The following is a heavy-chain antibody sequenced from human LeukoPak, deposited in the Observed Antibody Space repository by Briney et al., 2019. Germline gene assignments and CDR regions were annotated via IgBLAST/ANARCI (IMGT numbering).Heavy chain of an antibody. V-gene: IGHV4-4*07. D-gene: IGHD2-15*01. CDR2: IYSSGST. J-gene: IGHJ4*02. CDR3: ARARGRLLPIDY. CDR1: GGSFNNYY. Sequence: SETLSLTCTVSGGSFNNYYWNWIRQPAGKGLEWIGRIYSSGSTDYNPSLKSRVTMSVDTSKNQFSLNLTSVTAADSAVYYCARARGRLLPIDYWGQGTLVTVSS.